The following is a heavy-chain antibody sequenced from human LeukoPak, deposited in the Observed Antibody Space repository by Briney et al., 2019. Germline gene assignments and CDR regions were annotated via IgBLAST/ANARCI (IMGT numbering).Heavy chain of an antibody. J-gene: IGHJ4*02. CDR1: GFTFSSYW. CDR3: ASGTYYSDY. Sequence: GGSLRLSCAASGFTFSSYWMHWVRQAPGKGLVWVSRINGDGSSISYADSVKGRFTISRDNAKNTPYLQMNSLRAEDTAVYYCASGTYYSDYWGQGTLVTVSS. D-gene: IGHD3-10*01. CDR2: INGDGSSI. V-gene: IGHV3-74*01.